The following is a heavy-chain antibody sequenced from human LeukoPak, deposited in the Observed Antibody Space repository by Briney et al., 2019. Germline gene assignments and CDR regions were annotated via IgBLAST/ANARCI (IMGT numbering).Heavy chain of an antibody. CDR3: ARVNSEVGAIGNFDY. D-gene: IGHD1-26*01. CDR1: GYTFTNYG. Sequence: ASVKVSCKASGYTFTNYGISWVRQAPGQGLEWMEWISAYNGNTNYAQKLQGRVTMTTDTSTSTVYMELRSLRSDDTAVYYCARVNSEVGAIGNFDYWGQGTLVTVSS. J-gene: IGHJ4*02. V-gene: IGHV1-18*01. CDR2: ISAYNGNT.